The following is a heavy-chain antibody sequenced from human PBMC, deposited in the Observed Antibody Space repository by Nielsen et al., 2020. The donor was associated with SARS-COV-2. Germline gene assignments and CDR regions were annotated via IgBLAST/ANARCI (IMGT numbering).Heavy chain of an antibody. J-gene: IGHJ4*02. CDR1: GGSFSGYY. CDR2: INHSGST. Sequence: SETLSLTFAVYGGSFSGYYWSWIRQPPGKGLEWIGEINHSGSTNYNPSLKSRVTISVDTSKNQFSLKLSSVTAADTAVYYCARGRVFPSRYKTPRNMDYWGQGTLVTVSS. D-gene: IGHD2-2*02. CDR3: ARGRVFPSRYKTPRNMDY. V-gene: IGHV4-34*01.